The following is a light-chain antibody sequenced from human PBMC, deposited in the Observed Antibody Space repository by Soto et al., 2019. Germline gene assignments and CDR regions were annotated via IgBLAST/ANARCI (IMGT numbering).Light chain of an antibody. CDR1: QGISKY. J-gene: IGKJ4*01. V-gene: IGKV1-27*01. Sequence: DIQMTQSPSSLSASVGDRVTITCRASQGISKYVAWYQQKPGKVPKLLIYAATTLQSGVPSRFSGSGSVTDFTLTISSLQPEDVATYYCQNYKSAPLTFGGGTKVDIK. CDR3: QNYKSAPLT. CDR2: AAT.